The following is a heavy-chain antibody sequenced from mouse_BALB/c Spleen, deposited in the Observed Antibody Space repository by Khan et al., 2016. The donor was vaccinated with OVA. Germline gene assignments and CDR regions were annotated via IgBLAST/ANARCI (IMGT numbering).Heavy chain of an antibody. J-gene: IGHJ3*01. CDR1: GYTFSSYW. V-gene: IGHV1-69*02. D-gene: IGHD1-1*01. Sequence: QVQLQQPGAELVKPGASVKLSCKASGYTFSSYWMHWVKQRPGQGLEWIGEIDPSDSHTNYNQKFKGKATLNVDKSYSTVYMHLSSLTSEDSAVYYCARAYYYGSSTWFAYWGQGTLVTVSA. CDR2: IDPSDSHT. CDR3: ARAYYYGSSTWFAY.